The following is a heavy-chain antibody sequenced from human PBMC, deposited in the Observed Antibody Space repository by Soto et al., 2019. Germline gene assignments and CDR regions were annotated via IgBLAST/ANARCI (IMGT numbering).Heavy chain of an antibody. Sequence: EVPLLESGGGLVKPGGSLRLSCAASGFTFSSYAMSWVRQAPGKGLEWASAVSGNGGSANYADSVKGGFTISRDNSKNTVYLQLHSLRAEDTAVYYCAKGYSSGWYDYFDYWGQGTLVTVSS. CDR3: AKGYSSGWYDYFDY. V-gene: IGHV3-23*01. D-gene: IGHD6-19*01. J-gene: IGHJ4*02. CDR1: GFTFSSYA. CDR2: VSGNGGSA.